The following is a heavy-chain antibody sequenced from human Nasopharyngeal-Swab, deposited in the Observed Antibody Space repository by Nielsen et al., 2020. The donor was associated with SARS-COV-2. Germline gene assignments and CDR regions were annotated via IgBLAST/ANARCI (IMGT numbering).Heavy chain of an antibody. D-gene: IGHD2-15*01. V-gene: IGHV3-73*01. J-gene: IGHJ4*02. CDR2: IRSKGNSYAT. CDR3: TRCGGSCYTRKDY. CDR1: GFIFSDSA. Sequence: GESLKISCAASGFIFSDSAIHWVRQASGKGLEWVGRIRSKGNSYATAYAASVKGRFTISRDDSKNTAYLQMNSLITEDTAVYYCTRCGGSCYTRKDYWGQGTLVTVSS.